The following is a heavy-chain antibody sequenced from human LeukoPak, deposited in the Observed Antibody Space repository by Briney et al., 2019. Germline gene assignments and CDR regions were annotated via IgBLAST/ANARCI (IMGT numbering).Heavy chain of an antibody. Sequence: SQTLSLTCTVSGGSISSGGYYWSWIRQHPGKGLEWIGYIYYSGSTYYNPSLKSRVTISVDTSKNQFSLKLSSVTAADTAVYYCARGVLDSSGWYSQSHLEIDYWGQGTLVTVSS. CDR1: GGSISSGGYY. CDR2: IYYSGST. J-gene: IGHJ4*02. V-gene: IGHV4-31*03. D-gene: IGHD6-19*01. CDR3: ARGVLDSSGWYSQSHLEIDY.